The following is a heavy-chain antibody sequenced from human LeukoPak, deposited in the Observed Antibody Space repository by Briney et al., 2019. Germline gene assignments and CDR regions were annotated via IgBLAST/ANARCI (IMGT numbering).Heavy chain of an antibody. CDR2: VNQGGTEK. D-gene: IGHD3-3*01. J-gene: IGHJ4*02. CDR3: ARDHQYYDFWSGYYNKDY. Sequence: AGGSLKLSCAASGFIFSSQWMGWVRQAPGKGLEWVANVNQGGTEKFYVASVKGRFSISRDNAENSLYLQMNSLRAEDTAVYYCARDHQYYDFWSGYYNKDYWGQGTLVTVSS. CDR1: GFIFSSQW. V-gene: IGHV3-7*01.